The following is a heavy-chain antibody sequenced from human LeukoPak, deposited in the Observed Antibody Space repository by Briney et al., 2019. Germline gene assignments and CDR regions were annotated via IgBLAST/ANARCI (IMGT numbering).Heavy chain of an antibody. Sequence: PSETLSLTCTVSGGSISTASYYWGWIRQPPGKGLEWIGNIYYTGNTHYNKSLKSRVTISVDTSKNQFSLKLSSVAATDTAVYYCARQGGSGSVRPIDYWGQGTLVTVSS. J-gene: IGHJ4*02. D-gene: IGHD3-10*01. V-gene: IGHV4-39*01. CDR3: ARQGGSGSVRPIDY. CDR1: GGSISTASYY. CDR2: IYYTGNT.